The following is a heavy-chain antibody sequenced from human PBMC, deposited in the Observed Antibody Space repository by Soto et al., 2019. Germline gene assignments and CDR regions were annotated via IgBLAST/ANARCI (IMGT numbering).Heavy chain of an antibody. Sequence: SETLSLTCTVSGGSISSYYWSWIRQPPGKGLEWIGYIYYSGSTNYNPSLKSRVTISVDTSKNQFSLKLSSVTAADTAVYYCARGRTGKTTYYYYGMDVWGQGTTVTVSS. CDR3: ARGRTGKTTYYYYGMDV. D-gene: IGHD1-1*01. CDR1: GGSISSYY. CDR2: IYYSGST. V-gene: IGHV4-59*01. J-gene: IGHJ6*02.